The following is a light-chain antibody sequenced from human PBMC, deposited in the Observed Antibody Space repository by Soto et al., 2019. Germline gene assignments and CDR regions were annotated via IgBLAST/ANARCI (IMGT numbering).Light chain of an antibody. CDR2: EVT. CDR3: SSYAGSNILV. J-gene: IGLJ3*02. V-gene: IGLV2-8*01. Sequence: QSALTQPPSASGSPGQSVTISCTGTSSDVGGYNYVSWYQQHPGKVPKLMIYEVTKRPSGVPDRFSGSKSGNTASLTVSGLQAEDEDDYYCSSYAGSNILVFGGGTKVTVL. CDR1: SSDVGGYNY.